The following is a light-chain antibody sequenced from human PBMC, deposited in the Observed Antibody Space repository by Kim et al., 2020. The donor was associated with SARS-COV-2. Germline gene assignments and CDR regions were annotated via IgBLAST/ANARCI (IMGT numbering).Light chain of an antibody. V-gene: IGKV2-29*02. CDR1: QSLLQSDGKSY. J-gene: IGKJ5*01. CDR3: MQGIHLPIT. Sequence: PASISCKSSQSLLQSDGKSYLYWYLQKPGQSPHLLFYEVSSRFSGVPDSLSGRGSGTDFTLKISRVEAEDVGVYYCMQGIHLPITFGQGTRLEIK. CDR2: EVS.